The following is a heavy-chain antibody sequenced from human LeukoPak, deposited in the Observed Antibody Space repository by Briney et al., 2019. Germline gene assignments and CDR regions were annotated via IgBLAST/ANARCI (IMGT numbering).Heavy chain of an antibody. V-gene: IGHV4-38-2*01. CDR2: IYQSGST. CDR3: ARVRPIVAPGGIFDY. CDR1: GYSISSGYY. J-gene: IGHJ4*02. Sequence: SSETLSLTCAVSGYSISSGYYWGWIRPPPGKGPEWIGSIYQSGSTYNNPSLKSRVTISVDTSKNQFSLKLSSVTAADTAVYYCARVRPIVAPGGIFDYWGQGTLVTVSS. D-gene: IGHD5-12*01.